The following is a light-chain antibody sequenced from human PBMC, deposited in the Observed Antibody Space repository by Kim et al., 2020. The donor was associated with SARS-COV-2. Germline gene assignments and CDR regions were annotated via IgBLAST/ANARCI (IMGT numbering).Light chain of an antibody. CDR2: GKN. V-gene: IGLV3-19*01. CDR3: NSRDNNDNVL. CDR1: RLRPYY. J-gene: IGLJ2*01. Sequence: VALGQTVKITCQGDRLRPYYTAWFQQKPGQAPIVVFYGKNNRPSGIPDRFSGSSSGNTASLTITATQAGDEADYYCNSRDNNDNVLFGGGTQLTVL.